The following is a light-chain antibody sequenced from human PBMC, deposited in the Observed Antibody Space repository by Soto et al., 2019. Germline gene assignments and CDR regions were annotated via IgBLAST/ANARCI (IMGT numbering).Light chain of an antibody. CDR1: QDISNY. J-gene: IGKJ3*01. CDR3: QKHDGVPL. V-gene: IGKV1-33*01. Sequence: DIQMTQSPSSLSASVGDRVTITCQASQDISNYLNWYQQKPGKAPKLLIYDASNLETGVPSRFSGSGSGTDFTFTISSLQPEDIATYYCQKHDGVPLFGPGTKVDIK. CDR2: DAS.